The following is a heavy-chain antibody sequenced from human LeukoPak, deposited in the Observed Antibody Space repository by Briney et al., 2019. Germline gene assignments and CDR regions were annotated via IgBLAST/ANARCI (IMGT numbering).Heavy chain of an antibody. CDR1: GYTFTSYD. Sequence: ASVKVSCKASGYTFTSYDINWVRQATGQGLEWMGWMNPNSGNTGYAQKFRGRVTMTRNTSISTAYMELSSLRSEDTAVYYCARVPSSTRYYGMDVWGQGTTVTVSS. J-gene: IGHJ6*02. V-gene: IGHV1-8*01. CDR2: MNPNSGNT. D-gene: IGHD2-2*01. CDR3: ARVPSSTRYYGMDV.